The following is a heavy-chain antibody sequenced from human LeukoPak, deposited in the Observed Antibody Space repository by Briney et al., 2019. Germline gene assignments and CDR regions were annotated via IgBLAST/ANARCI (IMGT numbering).Heavy chain of an antibody. D-gene: IGHD3-10*01. Sequence: ASVKVSCKVSGYSLKELSMHWARQAPGKGLEWMGGFDPEEGETFYARQFQGRLTMTEDTSTDTAYMELRSLRSEDTALYYCAPYPPLGWFGEPPKYSWGQGTLVTVSS. V-gene: IGHV1-24*01. CDR1: GYSLKELS. J-gene: IGHJ4*02. CDR2: FDPEEGET. CDR3: APYPPLGWFGEPPKYS.